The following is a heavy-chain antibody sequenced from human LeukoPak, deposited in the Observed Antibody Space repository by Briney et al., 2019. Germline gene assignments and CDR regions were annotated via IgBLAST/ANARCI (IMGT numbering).Heavy chain of an antibody. CDR1: GFTFSSYA. CDR2: ISYDGSNK. CDR3: ASSTSGSRDY. Sequence: GGSLRLSCAASGFTFSSYAMHWVHQAPGKGLEWVAVISYDGSNKYYADSVKGRFTISRDNSKNTLYLQMNSLRAEDTAVYYCASSTSGSRDYWGQGTLVTVSS. D-gene: IGHD1-26*01. J-gene: IGHJ4*02. V-gene: IGHV3-30-3*01.